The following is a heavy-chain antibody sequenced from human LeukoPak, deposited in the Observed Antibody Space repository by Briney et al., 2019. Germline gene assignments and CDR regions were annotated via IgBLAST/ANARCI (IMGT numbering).Heavy chain of an antibody. J-gene: IGHJ5*02. D-gene: IGHD3-22*01. V-gene: IGHV1-24*01. CDR3: ATSLVPDSSGYYQNWFDP. CDR1: GYTLTELS. CDR2: FDPEDGET. Sequence: VASVKVSCKVSGYTLTELSMHWVRQTPGKGLEWMGGFDPEDGETIYAQKFQGRVTMTEDTSTDTAYMELSSLRSEDTAVYYCATSLVPDSSGYYQNWFDPWGRGTLVTVSS.